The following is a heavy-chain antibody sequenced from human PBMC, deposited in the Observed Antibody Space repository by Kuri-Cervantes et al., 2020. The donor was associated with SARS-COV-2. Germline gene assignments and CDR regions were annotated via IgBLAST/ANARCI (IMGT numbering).Heavy chain of an antibody. CDR3: ARRGGGSANWFDP. J-gene: IGHJ5*02. CDR1: GFTFSSYS. D-gene: IGHD2-15*01. V-gene: IGHV3-21*01. CDR2: ISSSSSYI. Sequence: GGSLRLSCAASGFTFSSYSMNWVRQAPGKGLEWVSSISSSSSYIYYADSVKGRFTISRDNAKNSLYLQMNSLRDEDTAVYFCARRGGGSANWFDPWGQGTLVTASS.